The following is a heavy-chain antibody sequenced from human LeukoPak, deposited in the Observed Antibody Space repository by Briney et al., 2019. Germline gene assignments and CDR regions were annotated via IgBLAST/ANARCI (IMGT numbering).Heavy chain of an antibody. V-gene: IGHV4-30-4*01. CDR3: ARTIIIPRYYGFDV. Sequence: SETLSLTCTVSGGSIGNADDFWSWIRQTPGKGLEWIGYIYHSGTTTYNPSLNGRVTMSVDTSKNLLSLTLTSVTAADTAVYYCARTIIIPRYYGFDVWGQGTTVTVSS. CDR1: GGSIGNADDF. D-gene: IGHD3-10*01. J-gene: IGHJ6*02. CDR2: IYHSGTT.